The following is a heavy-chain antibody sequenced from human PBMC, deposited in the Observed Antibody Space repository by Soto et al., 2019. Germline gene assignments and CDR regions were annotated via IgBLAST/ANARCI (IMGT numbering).Heavy chain of an antibody. CDR2: IYYSGST. D-gene: IGHD2-8*01. J-gene: IGHJ3*02. CDR1: GGSISSSSYY. CDR3: ARRGYYAISAFDI. Sequence: PSETLSLTCTVSGGSISSSSYYWGWIRQPPRKGLEWIGSIYYSGSTYYNPSLKSRVTISVDTSKNQFSLKLSSVTAADTAVYYCARRGYYAISAFDIWGQGTMVTVSS. V-gene: IGHV4-39*01.